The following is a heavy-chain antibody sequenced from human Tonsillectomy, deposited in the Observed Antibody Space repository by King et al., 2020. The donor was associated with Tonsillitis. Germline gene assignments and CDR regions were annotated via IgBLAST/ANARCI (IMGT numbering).Heavy chain of an antibody. Sequence: VQLVESRGGLVKPGGSLRLSCAASGFTFSDYYMICIRQAPGKGLQGVSYISTSGVYTNYADSVKGRFTISRDNAKKALYLHMNGLRAEDTAVYYCARSPLDCSGGSCYLDYWGQGTLVTVSS. V-gene: IGHV3-11*05. CDR3: ARSPLDCSGGSCYLDY. D-gene: IGHD2-15*01. J-gene: IGHJ4*02. CDR2: ISTSGVYT. CDR1: GFTFSDYY.